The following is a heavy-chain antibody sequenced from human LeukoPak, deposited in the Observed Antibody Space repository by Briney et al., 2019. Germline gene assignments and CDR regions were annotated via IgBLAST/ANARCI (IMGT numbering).Heavy chain of an antibody. V-gene: IGHV4-4*07. CDR1: GGSISSYY. CDR2: IYASGNT. Sequence: SETLSLTCTVSGGSISSYYWSWVRQPAGKGLEWIGRIYASGNTNYNPSLKGRVTMTVDTSKNQFSLKLSSVTAADTAVYYCARTTGGIKQLVTQPFDYWGQGTLVTVSS. D-gene: IGHD6-13*01. CDR3: ARTTGGIKQLVTQPFDY. J-gene: IGHJ4*02.